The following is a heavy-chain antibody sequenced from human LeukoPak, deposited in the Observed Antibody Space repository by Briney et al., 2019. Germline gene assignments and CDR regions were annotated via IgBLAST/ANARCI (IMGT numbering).Heavy chain of an antibody. CDR1: GGSISSGSYY. J-gene: IGHJ6*03. CDR2: IYTSGST. D-gene: IGHD2/OR15-2a*01. CDR3: AKYYSNTYYYYYMDV. Sequence: SETLSLTCTVSGGSISSGSYYWSWIRQPAGKGLEWIGRIYTSGSTNYNPSLKSRVTISVDTSKNQFSLKLSSVTAADTAVYYCAKYYSNTYYYYYMDVWGKGTTVTVSS. V-gene: IGHV4-61*02.